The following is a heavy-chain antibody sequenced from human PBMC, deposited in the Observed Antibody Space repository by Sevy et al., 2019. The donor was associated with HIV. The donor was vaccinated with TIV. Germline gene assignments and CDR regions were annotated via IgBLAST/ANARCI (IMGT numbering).Heavy chain of an antibody. CDR1: GFTFSSYS. Sequence: GGSLRLSCAASGFTFSSYSMNWVRQAPGKGLEWVSYISSSSSTIYYADSAKGRFTISRDNAKNSLYLQMNSLRAEDTAVYYCARRYYDFWSGPIEAFDYWGQGTLVTVSS. CDR3: ARRYYDFWSGPIEAFDY. CDR2: ISSSSSTI. D-gene: IGHD3-3*01. J-gene: IGHJ4*02. V-gene: IGHV3-48*01.